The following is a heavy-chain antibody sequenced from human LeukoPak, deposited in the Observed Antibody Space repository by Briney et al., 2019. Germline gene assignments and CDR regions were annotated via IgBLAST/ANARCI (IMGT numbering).Heavy chain of an antibody. CDR3: ARARGYHDY. J-gene: IGHJ4*02. CDR2: TNHSGST. V-gene: IGHV4-34*01. Sequence: SETLSLTCAVYGGSFSGYYWSWIRQPPGKGLEWIGETNHSGSTNYNPSLKSRVTISVDTSKNQFSLKLSSVTAADTAVYYCARARGYHDYWGQGTLVTVSS. D-gene: IGHD6-13*01. CDR1: GGSFSGYY.